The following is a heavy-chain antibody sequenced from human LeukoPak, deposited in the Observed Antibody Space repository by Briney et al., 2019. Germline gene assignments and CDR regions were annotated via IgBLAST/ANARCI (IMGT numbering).Heavy chain of an antibody. CDR1: GFTFSSYA. CDR3: ARASWGSAVVLAATASDF. CDR2: ISYDGSNK. D-gene: IGHD2-15*01. V-gene: IGHV3-30*04. Sequence: GGSLRLSCAASGFTFSSYAMHWVRQAPGKGLEWVAVISYDGSNKYYADSVKGRFTISRDNAKNSLYLQMNSLGAEDTAVYYCARASWGSAVVLAATASDFWGQGTLVTVSS. J-gene: IGHJ4*02.